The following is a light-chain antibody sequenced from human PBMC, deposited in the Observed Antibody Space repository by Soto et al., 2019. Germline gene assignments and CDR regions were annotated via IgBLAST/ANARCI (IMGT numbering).Light chain of an antibody. J-gene: IGKJ2*01. CDR1: QSINRW. CDR3: QQYSTYPYI. V-gene: IGKV1-5*03. Sequence: DIQMTQSPSTLSASVGDRVTITCRASQSINRWLAWYQQKPGKAPKLLIYKASTLESGVPSRFSGGGLGTEFSLNITSLQPDDFATYYCQQYSTYPYIFGQGTKVDNK. CDR2: KAS.